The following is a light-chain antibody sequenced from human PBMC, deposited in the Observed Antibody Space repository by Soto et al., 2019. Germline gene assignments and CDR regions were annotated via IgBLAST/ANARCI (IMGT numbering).Light chain of an antibody. V-gene: IGKV3-11*01. CDR2: DAS. CDR3: QQRSNWPLT. CDR1: ESVISH. J-gene: IGKJ4*01. Sequence: EIVMTQSPVTLSVSPGDRATLSCRASESVISHLAWYQQKPGQAPRLLIYDASNRATGIPARFSGSGSGTDFTLTISSLEPEDFAVYYCQQRSNWPLTFGGGAKVDFK.